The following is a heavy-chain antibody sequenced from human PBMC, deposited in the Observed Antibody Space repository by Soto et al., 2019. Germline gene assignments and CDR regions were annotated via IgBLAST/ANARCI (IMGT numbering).Heavy chain of an antibody. D-gene: IGHD6-13*01. Sequence: SETLSLTCAVYGGSFSGYYWSWIRQPPGKGLEWIGEINHSGSTNYNPSLKSRVTISVDTSKNQFSLKLSSVTAADTAVYYCARTAPAAWLGRSKYNWFDPWGQGTLVTVSS. CDR2: INHSGST. CDR3: ARTAPAAWLGRSKYNWFDP. V-gene: IGHV4-34*01. CDR1: GGSFSGYY. J-gene: IGHJ5*02.